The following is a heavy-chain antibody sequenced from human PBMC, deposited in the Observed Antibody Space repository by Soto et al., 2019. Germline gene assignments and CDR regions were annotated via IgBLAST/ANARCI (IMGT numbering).Heavy chain of an antibody. D-gene: IGHD6-19*01. J-gene: IGHJ4*02. CDR1: GFSFSSCA. CDR3: ARVSIAVAGSAYYFDY. Sequence: QVQLVESGGGVVQPGRSLRLSCAASGFSFSSCAMHWVRQAPGKWLELVAVVSHDGSNKYYADSVKGRVTISRDNSINPVYLKMHSLRAEDTAVYYCARVSIAVAGSAYYFDYWGQGTLVTVSS. V-gene: IGHV3-30-3*01. CDR2: VSHDGSNK.